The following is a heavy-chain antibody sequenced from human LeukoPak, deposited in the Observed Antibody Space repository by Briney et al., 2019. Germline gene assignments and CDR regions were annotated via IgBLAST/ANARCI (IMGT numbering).Heavy chain of an antibody. D-gene: IGHD3-10*01. Sequence: TGGSLRLSCAASAFTFSSYSMNWVRQAPGKGLEWVSSISTSRTYIYYADSVKGRFTISRDNSKNTLYLQMNSLRAEDTAVYYCASFYGSGSYSKPTDYWGQGTLVTVSS. CDR2: ISTSRTYI. V-gene: IGHV3-21*04. CDR1: AFTFSSYS. J-gene: IGHJ4*02. CDR3: ASFYGSGSYSKPTDY.